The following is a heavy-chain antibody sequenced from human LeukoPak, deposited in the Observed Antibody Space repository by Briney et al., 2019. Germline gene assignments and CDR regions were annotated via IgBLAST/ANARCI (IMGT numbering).Heavy chain of an antibody. J-gene: IGHJ4*01. Sequence: PSETLSLTCTASGGSIGGNSYWSWIRQPPGKGPEWIGHISNSGSTYYSPSLSSRVTISLDTSKNQFSLKLRSVTAADTAVYFCAYNRNFALDNWGQGTLVTVSS. D-gene: IGHD1-14*01. CDR2: ISNSGST. CDR3: AYNRNFALDN. V-gene: IGHV4-61*01. CDR1: GGSIGGNSY.